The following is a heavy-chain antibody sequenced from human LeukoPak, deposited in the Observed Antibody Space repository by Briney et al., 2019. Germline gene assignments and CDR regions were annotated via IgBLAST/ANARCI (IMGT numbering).Heavy chain of an antibody. D-gene: IGHD6-19*01. V-gene: IGHV3-33*01. CDR1: GFPFSRYG. Sequence: GGSLRLSCLVSGFPFSRYGMHRVRQAPGKGLEWVAVIWHDGSYKYYGDSVKGRFTISRDNSKNTLYLQMNSLRAEDSAVYYCASGDNDSGWHLDFWGQGTLVTVSS. J-gene: IGHJ4*02. CDR2: IWHDGSYK. CDR3: ASGDNDSGWHLDF.